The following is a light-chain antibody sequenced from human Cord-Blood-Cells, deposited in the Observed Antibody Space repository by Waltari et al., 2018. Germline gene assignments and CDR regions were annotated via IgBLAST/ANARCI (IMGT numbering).Light chain of an antibody. Sequence: DIQMTQSPSSLSASVGDRVTITCRASQSIRSNLNWYQQKPGKAPKLPIYAASSLQSGVPSRFSGSGSGTDFTLTISRLQPEDFATYYCQQSYSTPYTFGQGTKLEIK. J-gene: IGKJ2*01. CDR2: AAS. CDR1: QSIRSN. V-gene: IGKV1-39*01. CDR3: QQSYSTPYT.